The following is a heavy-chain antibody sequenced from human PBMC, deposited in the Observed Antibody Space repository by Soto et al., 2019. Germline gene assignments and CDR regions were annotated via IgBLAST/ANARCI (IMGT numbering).Heavy chain of an antibody. CDR2: ISWNSGAI. CDR3: AKDRPLIAAAGYGMDV. D-gene: IGHD6-13*01. CDR1: GFTFDDYA. V-gene: IGHV3-9*01. Sequence: EVQLVESGGGLVQPGRSLRLSCAASGFTFDDYAMHWVRQAPGRGLEWVSSISWNSGAIGYADSLMGRFTISRDNAKNSLYLQMNSLRPEDTALYYCAKDRPLIAAAGYGMDVWGQGTTVTVSS. J-gene: IGHJ6*02.